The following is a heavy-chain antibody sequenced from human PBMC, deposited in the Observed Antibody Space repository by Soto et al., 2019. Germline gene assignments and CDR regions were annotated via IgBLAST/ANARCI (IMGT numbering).Heavy chain of an antibody. CDR3: ARRPLDTMAVYGAPPHWFDP. V-gene: IGHV4-39*01. Sequence: NPSETLSVTCTVSGGSISSSSYYWGWIRQPPGKGLEWIGSIYYSGSTYYNPSLKSRVTISVDTSKNQFSLKLSSVTAADTAVYYCARRPLDTMAVYGAPPHWFDPWGQGTLVTVSS. CDR1: GGSISSSSYY. D-gene: IGHD3-10*01. J-gene: IGHJ5*01. CDR2: IYYSGST.